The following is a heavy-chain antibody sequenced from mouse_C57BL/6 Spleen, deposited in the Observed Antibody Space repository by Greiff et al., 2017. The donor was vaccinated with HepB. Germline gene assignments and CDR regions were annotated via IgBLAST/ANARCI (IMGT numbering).Heavy chain of an antibody. V-gene: IGHV1-9*01. D-gene: IGHD1-1*01. CDR1: GYTFTGYW. Sequence: QVQLQQSGAELMKPGASVKLSCKATGYTFTGYWIEWVKQRPGHGLEWIGEILPGSGSTNYNEKFKGKATFTADTSSNTAYMQLSSLTTEDSAIYYCARGITTVVARYWYFDVWGTGTTVTVSS. J-gene: IGHJ1*03. CDR3: ARGITTVVARYWYFDV. CDR2: ILPGSGST.